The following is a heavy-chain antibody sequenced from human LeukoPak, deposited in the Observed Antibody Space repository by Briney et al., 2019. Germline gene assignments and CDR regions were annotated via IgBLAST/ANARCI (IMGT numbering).Heavy chain of an antibody. CDR2: FYISGST. J-gene: IGHJ4*02. CDR3: ARDFLLQSEGLFDY. V-gene: IGHV4-4*07. CDR1: GGSISSYY. Sequence: SETLSLTCTVSGGSISSYYWSWIRQPAGKGLEWIGRFYISGSTNYNPSLKGRVTMSVDTSKNQFSLRLNSVTAADTAVYYCARDFLLQSEGLFDYWGQGILVTVSS. D-gene: IGHD4-11*01.